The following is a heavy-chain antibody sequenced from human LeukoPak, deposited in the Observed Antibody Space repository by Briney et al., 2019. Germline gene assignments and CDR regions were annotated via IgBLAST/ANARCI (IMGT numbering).Heavy chain of an antibody. CDR2: ISGYNGNT. CDR1: GGTFSSYA. D-gene: IGHD6-19*01. Sequence: ASVKVSCKASGGTFSSYAITWVRQAPGQGLEWMGWISGYNGNTDYAQNLQGRVTMTTDTSTNTAYMELRSLRSEDTAVYYCARDLPSGSSGYVYWGQGTLVTVSS. J-gene: IGHJ4*02. CDR3: ARDLPSGSSGYVY. V-gene: IGHV1-18*01.